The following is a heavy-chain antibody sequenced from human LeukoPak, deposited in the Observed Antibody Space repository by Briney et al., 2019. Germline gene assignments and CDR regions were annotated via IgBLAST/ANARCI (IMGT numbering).Heavy chain of an antibody. CDR3: ARDASLQTGAFDV. Sequence: SGTLSLTCAVSGGSISRSDWWSWVRQSPGKGLEWIGEIFHSGSTKYNPSLKSRVTISVDKSKNQFSLSLTSVTAADTAMYYCARDASLQTGAFDVWGQGTMVTVSS. V-gene: IGHV4-4*02. CDR2: IFHSGST. CDR1: GGSISRSDW. D-gene: IGHD5-24*01. J-gene: IGHJ3*01.